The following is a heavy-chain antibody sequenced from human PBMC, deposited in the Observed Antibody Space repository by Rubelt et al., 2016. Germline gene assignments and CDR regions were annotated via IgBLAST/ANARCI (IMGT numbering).Heavy chain of an antibody. CDR3: ARSSVTVVRGVIFWFDP. D-gene: IGHD3-10*01. CDR1: GYTFTSYD. CDR2: MNPNSGNT. V-gene: IGHV1-8*01. J-gene: IGHJ5*02. Sequence: QVQLVQSGAEVKKPGASVKVSCKASGYTFTSYDINWVRQATGQGLEWMGWMNPNSGNTGYAQKFQGRVTLTRNTSISTAYMELSSLRSEDTAVYYCARSSVTVVRGVIFWFDPWGQGTLVTVSS.